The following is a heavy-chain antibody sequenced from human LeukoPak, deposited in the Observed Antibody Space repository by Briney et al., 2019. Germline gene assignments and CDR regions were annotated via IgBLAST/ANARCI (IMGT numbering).Heavy chain of an antibody. J-gene: IGHJ3*02. CDR1: GFTFSSYA. CDR3: AKPYYDFLTDGAFDI. D-gene: IGHD3-9*01. CDR2: ISHDGGNK. Sequence: PGRSLRLSCAASGFTFSSYAMHWVRQAPGKGLEWVAVISHDGGNKYYVDSVKGRFTISRDNSKNTLYLQMNSLRAEDTAVYYCAKPYYDFLTDGAFDIWGQGTMVTVSS. V-gene: IGHV3-30*04.